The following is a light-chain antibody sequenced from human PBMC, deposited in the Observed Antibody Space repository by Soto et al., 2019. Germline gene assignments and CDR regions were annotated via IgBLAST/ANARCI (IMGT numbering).Light chain of an antibody. V-gene: IGKV1-39*01. CDR1: QGITIY. J-gene: IGKJ5*01. CDR2: TAT. Sequence: DIQMTQSPSSLSASVGDRVTITCRASQGITIYLNWYQHKPGKAPRLLIYTATSLQSGVPSRFSGSGSGTDFTLTISSLQPEDFATYYCQQSFSTPITFGQGTRLEIK. CDR3: QQSFSTPIT.